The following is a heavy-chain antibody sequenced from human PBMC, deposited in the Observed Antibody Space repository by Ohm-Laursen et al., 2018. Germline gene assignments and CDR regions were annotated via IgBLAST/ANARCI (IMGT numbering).Heavy chain of an antibody. CDR2: IYWDDDK. Sequence: TQTLTLTCTLSGFSVSTRGVGVGWIRQPPGKALEWLALIYWDDDKRYSPSLKSRLTITKDTFKNQVVLTMTKMDPVDTAPYYCAHRGSGVRNYDYWGQGTLVTVSS. CDR3: AHRGSGVRNYDY. V-gene: IGHV2-5*02. J-gene: IGHJ4*02. CDR1: GFSVSTRGVG. D-gene: IGHD1-7*01.